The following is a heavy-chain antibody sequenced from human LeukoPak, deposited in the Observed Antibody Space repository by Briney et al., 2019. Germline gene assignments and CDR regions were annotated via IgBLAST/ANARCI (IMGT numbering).Heavy chain of an antibody. V-gene: IGHV3-9*01. D-gene: IGHD6-13*01. CDR3: AKELAAAGTRDAFDI. Sequence: GGSLRLSCAASGFTFDDYAIHWVRQAPGKGLEWVSGISWNSGSIGYADSVKGRFTISRDNAKNSLYLQMNSLRAEDTALYYCAKELAAAGTRDAFDIWGQGTMVTVSS. CDR2: ISWNSGSI. J-gene: IGHJ3*02. CDR1: GFTFDDYA.